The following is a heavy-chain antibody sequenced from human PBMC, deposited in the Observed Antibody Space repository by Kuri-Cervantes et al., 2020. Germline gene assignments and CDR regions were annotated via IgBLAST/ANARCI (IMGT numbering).Heavy chain of an antibody. Sequence: GSLRLSCTVSGGSINSYYWSWIRQPPGKGLEWIGYIYYSGSTNYNPSLKSRVTISVDTSKNQFSLKLSSVTAADTAVYYCAREDRGYYDSSGYFDYWGQGNLVTVSS. D-gene: IGHD3-22*01. CDR1: GGSINSYY. CDR3: AREDRGYYDSSGYFDY. J-gene: IGHJ4*02. CDR2: IYYSGST. V-gene: IGHV4-59*01.